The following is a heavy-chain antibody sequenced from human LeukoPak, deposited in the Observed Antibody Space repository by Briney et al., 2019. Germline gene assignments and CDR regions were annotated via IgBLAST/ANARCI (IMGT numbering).Heavy chain of an antibody. J-gene: IGHJ6*03. D-gene: IGHD1-14*01. CDR3: ARQITHYYYVDV. CDR2: IYPGDSTT. Sequence: GESLKISCQASGYTFTTSWIGWVRQMPGKGLEWMGIIYPGDSTTRYIPSFEGQVTISVDKSIDTAYLQWRSLKASDTAMYFCARQITHYYYVDVWGKGTTVTVSS. CDR1: GYTFTTSW. V-gene: IGHV5-51*01.